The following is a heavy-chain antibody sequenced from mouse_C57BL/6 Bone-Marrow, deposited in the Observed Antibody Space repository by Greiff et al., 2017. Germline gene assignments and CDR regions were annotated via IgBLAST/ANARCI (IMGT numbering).Heavy chain of an antibody. CDR3: ARDSYGSRIAY. J-gene: IGHJ3*01. D-gene: IGHD1-1*01. V-gene: IGHV1-26*01. CDR2: INPNNGGT. CDR1: GYTFTDYY. Sequence: EVQLQQSGPELVKPGASVTLSCKASGYTFTDYYMNWVKQRHGKSLVWIGDINPNNGGTSYNQKFKGKATLPVDKSYSTAYMELRSLTSEDTAGYDCARDSYGSRIAYWGQGTLVTVSA.